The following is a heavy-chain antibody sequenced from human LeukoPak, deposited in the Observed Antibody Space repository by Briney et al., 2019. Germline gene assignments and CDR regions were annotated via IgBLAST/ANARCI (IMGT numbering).Heavy chain of an antibody. D-gene: IGHD2-15*01. V-gene: IGHV1-69*04. CDR3: AREAGYCSGGSCPHYGMDV. CDR2: IIPILGIA. CDR1: GYTFTGYY. Sequence: ASVKVSCKASGYTFTGYYMHWVRQAPGQGLEWMGRIIPILGIANYAQKFQGRVTITADKSTSTAYMELSSLRSEDTAVYYCAREAGYCSGGSCPHYGMDVWGQGTTVTVSS. J-gene: IGHJ6*02.